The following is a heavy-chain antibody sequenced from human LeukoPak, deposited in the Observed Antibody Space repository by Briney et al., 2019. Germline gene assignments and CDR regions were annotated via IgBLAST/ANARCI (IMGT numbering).Heavy chain of an antibody. V-gene: IGHV3-23*01. CDR3: AKGLYNFDY. Sequence: PGGSLRLSCPAAGVTFSRYTMSWVRQAPGKGLEWVSAISGAGGSTYYADSVKGRFTISRDNSKNTLYLQLNSLRAEDTAVYYCAKGLYNFDYWGQGTLVTVSS. J-gene: IGHJ4*02. CDR2: ISGAGGST. CDR1: GVTFSRYT.